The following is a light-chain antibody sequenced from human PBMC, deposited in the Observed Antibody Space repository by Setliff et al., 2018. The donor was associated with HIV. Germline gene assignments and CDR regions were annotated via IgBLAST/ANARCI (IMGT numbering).Light chain of an antibody. CDR3: SSYTGSDTFDV. CDR2: EVK. CDR1: NSDIGTYDL. V-gene: IGLV2-23*02. J-gene: IGLJ1*01. Sequence: QSALTQPASVSGSPGQAITISCTGNNSDIGTYDLVSWYQQHPGRAPKLTIFEVKRRPSGVSNRFSGSKSGNTASLTISGLQAEDEATYFCSSYTGSDTFDVIGTGTKVTV.